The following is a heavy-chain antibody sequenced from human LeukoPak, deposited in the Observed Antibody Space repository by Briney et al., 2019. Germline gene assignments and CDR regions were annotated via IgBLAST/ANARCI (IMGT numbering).Heavy chain of an antibody. CDR3: AKYCYNTTGYYYPFDY. CDR2: ISAYNGNT. D-gene: IGHD3-22*01. CDR1: GYTFTSYG. J-gene: IGHJ4*02. V-gene: IGHV1-18*01. Sequence: ASVKVSCKASGYTFTSYGISWVRQAPGQGLEWMGWISAYNGNTNYAQKLQGRVTMTTDTSTSTAYMELRGLRSDDTAVYYCAKYCYNTTGYYYPFDYWGQGTLVTVSS.